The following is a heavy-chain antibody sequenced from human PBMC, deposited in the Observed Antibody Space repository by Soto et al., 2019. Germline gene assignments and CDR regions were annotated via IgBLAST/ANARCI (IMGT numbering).Heavy chain of an antibody. Sequence: QVQLVQSGTEVKKPGASVKVSCKTTGYTFTGYYMHWVRQAPGQGLEWMGWINPDTGATNYAQKFQGRVSMTRDTSISTAYLEVTRLGSDDTAIYYCSTLTIVVVAHQVDYWGQGTLVTVSS. CDR1: GYTFTGYY. J-gene: IGHJ4*02. V-gene: IGHV1-2*02. CDR3: STLTIVVVAHQVDY. D-gene: IGHD2-15*01. CDR2: INPDTGAT.